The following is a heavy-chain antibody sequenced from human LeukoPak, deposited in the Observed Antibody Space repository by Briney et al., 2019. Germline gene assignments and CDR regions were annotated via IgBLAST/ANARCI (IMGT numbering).Heavy chain of an antibody. J-gene: IGHJ4*02. CDR3: AKTHWGSYCSSTSCYPYFDY. V-gene: IGHV3-23*01. CDR1: GFTFSSYA. Sequence: GGSLRLSCAASGFTFSSYAMSWVRQAPGKGLEWVSAISGSGGSTYCADSVKGRFTISRDNSKNTLYLQMNSLRAEDTAVYYCAKTHWGSYCSSTSCYPYFDYWGQGTLVTVSS. D-gene: IGHD2-2*01. CDR2: ISGSGGST.